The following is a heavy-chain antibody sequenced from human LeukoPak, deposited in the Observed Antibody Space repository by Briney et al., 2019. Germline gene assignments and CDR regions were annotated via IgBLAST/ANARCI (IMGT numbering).Heavy chain of an antibody. CDR1: GFTFSDYG. CDR3: AGLVAGPYHFDY. CDR2: VQYDGSNQ. V-gene: IGHV3-30*02. J-gene: IGHJ4*02. D-gene: IGHD6-19*01. Sequence: PGGSLRLSCAASGFTFSDYGMHWVRQAPGKGLEWVAFVQYDGSNQFYADSVKGRFTISRDNAKNSLYLQMNSLRAEDTAVYYCAGLVAGPYHFDYWGQGTLVTVSS.